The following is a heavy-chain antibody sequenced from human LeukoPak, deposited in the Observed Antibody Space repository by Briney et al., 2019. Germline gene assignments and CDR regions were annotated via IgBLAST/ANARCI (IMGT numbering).Heavy chain of an antibody. CDR3: AMIIAAVY. D-gene: IGHD6-13*01. V-gene: IGHV1-2*02. CDR1: GYTFTGYY. J-gene: IGHJ4*02. CDR2: INPNTGGT. Sequence: ASVKLSCKASGYTFTGYYMHWGRQAPGQRLEYMGWINPNTGGTNYAQKFQVRVTMTRDTSISTAYMELSRLRSDDTAVYYCAMIIAAVYWGQGTLVTVSS.